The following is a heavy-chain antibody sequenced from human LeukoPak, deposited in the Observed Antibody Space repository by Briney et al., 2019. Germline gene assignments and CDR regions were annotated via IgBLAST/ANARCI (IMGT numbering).Heavy chain of an antibody. CDR2: INHSGST. D-gene: IGHD3-3*01. CDR3: ARLKGFGVVHYYYYGMDV. V-gene: IGHV4-39*07. CDR1: GGSISSSSYY. J-gene: IGHJ6*02. Sequence: SETLSLTCTVSGGSISSSSYYWGWIRQPPGKGLEWIGEINHSGSTNYNPSLKSRVTISVDTSKNQFSLKLSSVTAADTAVYYCARLKGFGVVHYYYYGMDVWGQGTTVTVSS.